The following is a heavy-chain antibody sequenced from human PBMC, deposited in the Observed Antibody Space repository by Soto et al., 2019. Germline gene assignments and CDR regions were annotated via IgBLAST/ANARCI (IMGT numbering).Heavy chain of an antibody. J-gene: IGHJ4*02. D-gene: IGHD1-26*01. CDR1: GFSLGTSGVR. CDR2: IDWDDDK. CDR3: ARVDSAAGY. Sequence: SGPTLVNPTQPLTLTCTVSGFSLGTSGVRVSWIRQPPGKALEWLARIDWDDDKFYSTSLRTRLAVSKDTSKNQVVLTMTNMDPVDTATYYCARVDSAAGYWGQGTLVTVSS. V-gene: IGHV2-70*04.